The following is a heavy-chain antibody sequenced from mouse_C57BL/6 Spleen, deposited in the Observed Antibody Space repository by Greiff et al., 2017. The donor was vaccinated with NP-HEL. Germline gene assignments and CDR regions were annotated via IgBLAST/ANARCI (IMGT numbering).Heavy chain of an antibody. D-gene: IGHD6-1*01. J-gene: IGHJ3*01. V-gene: IGHV1-55*01. CDR2: IYPGSGST. CDR3: ARETGQY. Sequence: VQLQQPGAELVKPGASVKMSCKASGYTFTSYWITWVKQRPGQGLEWIGDIYPGSGSTNYNEKFKSKATLPVDTSSSTAYMQLSSLTAEDSAVYYCARETGQYWGQGTLVTVSA. CDR1: GYTFTSYW.